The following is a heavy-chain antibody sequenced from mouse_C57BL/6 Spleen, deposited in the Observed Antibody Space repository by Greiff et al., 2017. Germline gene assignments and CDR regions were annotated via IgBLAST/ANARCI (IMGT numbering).Heavy chain of an antibody. CDR1: GFSLTSYG. D-gene: IGHD1-1*01. CDR3: ARGDYGSSYWYFDV. V-gene: IGHV2-2*01. J-gene: IGHJ1*03. Sequence: VQLVESGPGLVQPSQSLSITCTVSGFSLTSYGVHWVRQSPGQGLEWLGVIWSGGSTDYNAAFISRLSISKDNSKTQVFFKMNSLQAYDTAVDYCARGDYGSSYWYFDVWGTGTTVTVAS. CDR2: IWSGGST.